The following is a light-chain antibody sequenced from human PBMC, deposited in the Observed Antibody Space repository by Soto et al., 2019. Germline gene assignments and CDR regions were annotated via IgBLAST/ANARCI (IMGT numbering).Light chain of an antibody. CDR2: DVS. CDR1: SSDVGGYNY. CDR3: NSYASSSTPYV. Sequence: QSVLTQPASGSGSPGQSITISCAGTSSDVGGYNYVSWYQHHPGKAPKLMIYDVSNRPSGVSNRFSGSKSGNTASLTISGLQAEDEADYYCNSYASSSTPYVFGTGTKVTVL. V-gene: IGLV2-14*03. J-gene: IGLJ1*01.